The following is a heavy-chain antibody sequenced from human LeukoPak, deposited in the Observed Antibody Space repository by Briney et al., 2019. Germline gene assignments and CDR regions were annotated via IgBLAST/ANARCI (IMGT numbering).Heavy chain of an antibody. Sequence: ASVKVSCKASGDTFTSYYMHWVRQAPGQGREWMGIINPSGGSITYAQMFQGRVTITGDMSTSTVYMELSSLRSEDTSVYYCARGRHYYESSDYYYEGDAFDVWGQGTMVTVSS. J-gene: IGHJ3*01. CDR1: GDTFTSYY. D-gene: IGHD3-22*01. CDR2: INPSGGSI. CDR3: ARGRHYYESSDYYYEGDAFDV. V-gene: IGHV1-46*01.